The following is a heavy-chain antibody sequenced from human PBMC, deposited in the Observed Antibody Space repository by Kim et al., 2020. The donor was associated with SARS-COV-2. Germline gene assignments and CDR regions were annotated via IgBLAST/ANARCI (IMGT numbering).Heavy chain of an antibody. J-gene: IGHJ6*02. V-gene: IGHV1-18*01. Sequence: ASVKVSCKASGYTFTSYGISWVRQAPGQGLEWMGWISAYNGNTNYAQKLQGRVTMTTDTSTSTAYMELRSLRSDDTAVYYCARVEAVAGTEGYYYYYYGMDVWGQGTTVTVSS. CDR3: ARVEAVAGTEGYYYYYYGMDV. CDR1: GYTFTSYG. CDR2: ISAYNGNT. D-gene: IGHD6-19*01.